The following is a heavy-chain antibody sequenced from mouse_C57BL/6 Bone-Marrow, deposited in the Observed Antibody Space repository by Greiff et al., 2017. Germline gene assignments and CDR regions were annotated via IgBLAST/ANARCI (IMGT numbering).Heavy chain of an antibody. Sequence: VMLVESGAELARPGASVKLSCKASGYTFTSYGISWVQQRTGQGLEWIGEINPRSGNTYYNENFKGKATLTADKSSSTAYMELRSLTSEDSAVYFCARERAYGSSPYYFDYWGQGTTLTVSS. V-gene: IGHV1-81*01. CDR3: ARERAYGSSPYYFDY. D-gene: IGHD1-1*01. J-gene: IGHJ2*01. CDR2: INPRSGNT. CDR1: GYTFTSYG.